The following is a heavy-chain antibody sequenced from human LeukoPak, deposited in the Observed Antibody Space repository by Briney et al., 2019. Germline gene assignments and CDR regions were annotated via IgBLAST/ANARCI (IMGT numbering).Heavy chain of an antibody. Sequence: PSETLSLTCAVYGGSFSGYYWSWIRQPPGKGLEWIGEINHSGSTNYNPSLKSRVTISVDTSKNQFSLKLSSVTAADTAVYYCARVLDLRSHFDPWGQGTLVTVSS. D-gene: IGHD3/OR15-3a*01. V-gene: IGHV4-34*01. J-gene: IGHJ5*02. CDR3: ARVLDLRSHFDP. CDR2: INHSGST. CDR1: GGSFSGYY.